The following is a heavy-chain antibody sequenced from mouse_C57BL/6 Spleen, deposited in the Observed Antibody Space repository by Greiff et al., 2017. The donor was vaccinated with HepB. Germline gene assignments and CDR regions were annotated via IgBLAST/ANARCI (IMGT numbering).Heavy chain of an antibody. D-gene: IGHD1-1*01. CDR3: ARDRDYYSSSPGGFDV. CDR2: IKYDGSST. CDR1: GFTFSDYY. Sequence: EVKLMESAGGLVQPGSSMKLSCTASGFTFSDYYMAWVRQVPEKGLEWVANIKYDGSSTYYLDSLKSRFIISRDKAKNILYLQMSSLKSEDTATYYCARDRDYYSSSPGGFDVWGTGTTVTVSS. J-gene: IGHJ1*03. V-gene: IGHV5-16*01.